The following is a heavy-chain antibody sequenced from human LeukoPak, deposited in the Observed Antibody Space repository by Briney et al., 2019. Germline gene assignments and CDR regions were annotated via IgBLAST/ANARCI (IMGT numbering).Heavy chain of an antibody. CDR1: GGSVSNYY. CDR2: IYTSGST. Sequence: SETLSLTCTVSGGSVSNYYWSWIRQPAGKGLEWIGRIYTSGSTNYNPSLKSRVIMSLDTSRNHLSLKLRSVTAADTAIYYCARVSSGVVGAPWGQGISVTVS. CDR3: ARVSSGVVGAP. D-gene: IGHD3-3*01. J-gene: IGHJ5*02. V-gene: IGHV4-4*07.